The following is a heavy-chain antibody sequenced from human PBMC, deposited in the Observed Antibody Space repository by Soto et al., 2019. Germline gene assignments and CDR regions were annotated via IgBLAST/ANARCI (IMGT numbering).Heavy chain of an antibody. V-gene: IGHV1-18*01. CDR3: ARDLVGYGDNGVNWFDP. D-gene: IGHD4-17*01. CDR1: GYTFTSYG. CDR2: ISAYNGNT. Sequence: ASVKVSCKASGYTFTSYGISWVRQAPGQGLEWMGWISAYNGNTNYAQKLQGRVTMTTDTSTSTAYMELRSLRSDDTAVYYCARDLVGYGDNGVNWFDPWGQGTLVTVSS. J-gene: IGHJ5*02.